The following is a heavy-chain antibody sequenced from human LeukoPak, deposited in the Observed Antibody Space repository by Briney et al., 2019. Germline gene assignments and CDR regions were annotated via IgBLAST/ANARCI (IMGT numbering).Heavy chain of an antibody. CDR3: ARVLSTFSPLEPPNYWLDP. CDR1: GGSISSGDYY. CDR2: IYYSGST. V-gene: IGHV4-30-4*01. D-gene: IGHD3-16*01. J-gene: IGHJ5*02. Sequence: SETLSLTCTVSGGSISSGDYYWSWIRQPPGKGLEWIGYIYYSGSTYYNPSLKSRVTISVDTSKNQFSLKLSSVTAADTAVYYCARVLSTFSPLEPPNYWLDPWGQGTLVTVSS.